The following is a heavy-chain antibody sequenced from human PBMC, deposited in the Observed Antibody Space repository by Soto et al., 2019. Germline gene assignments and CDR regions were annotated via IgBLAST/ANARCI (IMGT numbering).Heavy chain of an antibody. D-gene: IGHD6-13*01. V-gene: IGHV3-23*01. CDR2: ISTSGGTT. J-gene: IGHJ1*01. CDR1: GFTFSNFD. CDR3: ATGTAAPAH. Sequence: LRLSCAASGFTFSNFDMSWVRQSPGKGLEWVSGISTSGGTTYYADSVKGRFTSSRDNSKNTLYLQMTSLRAEDTAVYYCATGTAAPAHWGQGTLVTVSS.